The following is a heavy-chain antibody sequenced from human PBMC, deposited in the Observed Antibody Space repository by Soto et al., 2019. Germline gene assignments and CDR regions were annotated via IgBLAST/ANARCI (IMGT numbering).Heavy chain of an antibody. J-gene: IGHJ4*02. CDR3: AKDGRDTAAPFDY. CDR2: ISGSGGST. CDR1: GFTFSSYA. V-gene: IGHV3-23*01. Sequence: EVQLLESGGGLVQPGGSLRRSCAASGFTFSSYAMSWVRQAPGKGLEWVSAISGSGGSTYYADSVKGRFTISRDNSKTTLYLQMNSLRAEDTAVYYCAKDGRDTAAPFDYWGQGTLVTVSS. D-gene: IGHD5-18*01.